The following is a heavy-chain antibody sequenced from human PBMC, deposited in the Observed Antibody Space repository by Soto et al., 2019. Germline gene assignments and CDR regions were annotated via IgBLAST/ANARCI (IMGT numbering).Heavy chain of an antibody. V-gene: IGHV3-33*01. CDR1: GFTFSSYG. J-gene: IGHJ6*02. CDR2: IWYDGSNK. D-gene: IGHD6-19*01. CDR3: ASVAGRYYGMDV. Sequence: QVQLVESGGGVVQPGRSLRLSCAASGFTFSSYGMHWVRQAPGTGLEWVAAIWYDGSNKYYADSVKGRFTISRDNSKNTLYLQMNSLRAEDTAVYYCASVAGRYYGMDVWGQGTTVTVSS.